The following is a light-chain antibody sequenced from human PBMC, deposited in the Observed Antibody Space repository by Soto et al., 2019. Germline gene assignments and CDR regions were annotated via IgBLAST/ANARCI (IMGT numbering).Light chain of an antibody. Sequence: HSVLTQPASVPGSPGQSITISCTGTSSDVGSYNLVSWYQQHPGKAPKLMIYEGSKRPSGVSNRFSGSKSGNTASLTISGLQAEDEADYYCCSYAGSSTFYVFGTGTKVTVL. CDR2: EGS. CDR3: CSYAGSSTFYV. CDR1: SSDVGSYNL. J-gene: IGLJ1*01. V-gene: IGLV2-23*01.